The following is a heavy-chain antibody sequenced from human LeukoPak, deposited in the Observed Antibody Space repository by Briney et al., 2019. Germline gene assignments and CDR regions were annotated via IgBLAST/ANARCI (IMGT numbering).Heavy chain of an antibody. CDR3: ATLTAVAGASDY. CDR2: IYYSGST. J-gene: IGHJ4*02. Sequence: SETLSLTCTVSGGSISSYYWSWIRQPPGKGLEWIGYIYYSGSTNYNPSLKSRVTISVDTSKNQFSLKLSSVTAADTAVYYCATLTAVAGASDYWGQGTLVTVSS. V-gene: IGHV4-59*01. CDR1: GGSISSYY. D-gene: IGHD6-19*01.